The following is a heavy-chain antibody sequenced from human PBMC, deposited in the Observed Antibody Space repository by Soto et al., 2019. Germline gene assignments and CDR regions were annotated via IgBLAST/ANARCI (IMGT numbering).Heavy chain of an antibody. CDR2: ISAYDGNT. Sequence: ASVKVSCKASGYTFTTYGITWLRQAPGQGLEWMGWISAYDGNTNYAQKLQGRVSMTTDPSTNTAYMELRSLRSDDTAVYYCARDPATAYTSSTFDYWGQGTLVTVSS. CDR3: ARDPATAYTSSTFDY. D-gene: IGHD6-6*01. CDR1: GYTFTTYG. V-gene: IGHV1-18*04. J-gene: IGHJ4*02.